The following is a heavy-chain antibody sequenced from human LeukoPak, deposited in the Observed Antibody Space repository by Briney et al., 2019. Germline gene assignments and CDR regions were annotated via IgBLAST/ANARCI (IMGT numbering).Heavy chain of an antibody. CDR2: INPNSGGA. D-gene: IGHD2-2*01. Sequence: RASVKVSCKASGYSFTGSYLHWVRQAPGQGPEWMGWINPNSGGADYAQNLQGRVTMTRDTSISTAYMELSRLRSDDTAVYYCASGGGSSNFRYRGQGTLVTVSS. CDR3: ASGGGSSNFRY. CDR1: GYSFTGSY. V-gene: IGHV1-2*02. J-gene: IGHJ4*02.